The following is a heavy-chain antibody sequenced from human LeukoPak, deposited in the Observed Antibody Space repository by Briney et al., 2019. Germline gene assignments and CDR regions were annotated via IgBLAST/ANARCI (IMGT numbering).Heavy chain of an antibody. D-gene: IGHD3-10*01. V-gene: IGHV3-21*01. CDR3: ARDEFLVRGVLKLFDY. Sequence: RPGGSLRLSCAASGFTFSSYAMSWVRQAPGKGLEWVSSISSSSSYICYADSVKGRFTISRDNAKNSLYLQMNSLRAEDTAVYYCARDEFLVRGVLKLFDYWGQGTLVTVSS. J-gene: IGHJ4*02. CDR2: ISSSSSYI. CDR1: GFTFSSYA.